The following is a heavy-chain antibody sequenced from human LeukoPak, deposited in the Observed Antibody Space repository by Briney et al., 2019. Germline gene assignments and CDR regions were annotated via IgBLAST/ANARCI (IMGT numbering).Heavy chain of an antibody. Sequence: SETLSLTCTVSGGSISSYYWSWIRQPAGKGLVWIGRIYTSGSTNYNPSLKSRVTMSVDTSKNQFSLKLSSVTAADTAVYYCARDPHRDYDFWSGYYYYYYMDVWGKGTTVTVSS. CDR3: ARDPHRDYDFWSGYYYYYYMDV. V-gene: IGHV4-4*07. CDR1: GGSISSYY. J-gene: IGHJ6*03. CDR2: IYTSGST. D-gene: IGHD3-3*01.